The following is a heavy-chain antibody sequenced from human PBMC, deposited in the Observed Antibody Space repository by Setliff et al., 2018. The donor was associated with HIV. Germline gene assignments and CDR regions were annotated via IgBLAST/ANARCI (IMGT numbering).Heavy chain of an antibody. V-gene: IGHV1-18*01. J-gene: IGHJ5*02. CDR1: GYTFTSYG. CDR2: ISAYNGNT. D-gene: IGHD3-10*01. Sequence: ASVKVSCKAPGYTFTSYGISWVRQAPGQGLEWMGWISAYNGNTNYAQKLQGRVTMTTDTSTSTAYMELRSLRSDDTAVYYCARGQLLWFGDPGWFDPWGQGTLVTVSS. CDR3: ARGQLLWFGDPGWFDP.